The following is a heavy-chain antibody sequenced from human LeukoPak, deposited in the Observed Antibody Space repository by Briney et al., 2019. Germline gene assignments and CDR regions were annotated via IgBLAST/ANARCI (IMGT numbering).Heavy chain of an antibody. CDR2: ISYDGSK. J-gene: IGHJ4*02. CDR3: ARXKGTSYLSSFDY. CDR1: GFTFSSYV. Sequence: GGSLRLSCAASGFTFSSYVMHWVRQAPGEGLEWVAIISYDGSKYYADSVKGRFTISRDNSKNTLYLQSLRAADTAVYYCARXKGTSYLSSFDYWGQGTLVTVSS. D-gene: IGHD6-6*01. V-gene: IGHV3-30*04.